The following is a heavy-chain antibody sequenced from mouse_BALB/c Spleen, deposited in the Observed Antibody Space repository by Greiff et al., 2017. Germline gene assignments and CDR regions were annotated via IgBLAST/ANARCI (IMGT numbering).Heavy chain of an antibody. J-gene: IGHJ3*01. CDR1: GFSLSRYS. D-gene: IGHD1-1*01. Sequence: QVQLKESGPGLVAPSQSLSITCTVSGFSLSRYSVHWVRQPPGKGLEWLGMIWGGGSTDYNSALKSRLSISKDNSKSQVFLKMNSLQTDDTAMYYCARNFNYGSREFAYWGQGTLVTVSA. CDR3: ARNFNYGSREFAY. CDR2: IWGGGST. V-gene: IGHV2-6-4*01.